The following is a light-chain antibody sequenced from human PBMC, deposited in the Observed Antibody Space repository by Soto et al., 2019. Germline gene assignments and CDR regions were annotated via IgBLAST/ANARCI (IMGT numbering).Light chain of an antibody. Sequence: ENVLTQSPGTLSLSPGERATLSCRASQSVRSSELAWYQQKPGQAPRLLIYGASTRATAIPDRVSGSGSGTDFTLTISRLEPEDFAVYYCQQYGSSPLTFGGGTKVEFK. CDR2: GAS. J-gene: IGKJ4*01. V-gene: IGKV3-20*01. CDR3: QQYGSSPLT. CDR1: QSVRSSE.